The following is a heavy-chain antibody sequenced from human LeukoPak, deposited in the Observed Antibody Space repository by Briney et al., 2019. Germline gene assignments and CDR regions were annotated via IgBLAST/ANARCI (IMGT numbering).Heavy chain of an antibody. J-gene: IGHJ4*02. D-gene: IGHD2-15*01. Sequence: GGSLRLSCAASGFTFNSYGMHWVRQAPGKGLEWVAVIWYDGSYKYYADSVKGRFTISRDNSKNTLYLQMNSLKTEDTAVYYCTRRDCSGGSCYLDYWGQGTLVTVSS. CDR1: GFTFNSYG. CDR2: IWYDGSYK. CDR3: TRRDCSGGSCYLDY. V-gene: IGHV3-33*01.